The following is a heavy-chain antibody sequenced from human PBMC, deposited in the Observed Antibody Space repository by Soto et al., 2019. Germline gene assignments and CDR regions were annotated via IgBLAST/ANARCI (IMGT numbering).Heavy chain of an antibody. D-gene: IGHD5-18*01. V-gene: IGHV3-23*01. Sequence: GGSLRLSWVASGFTFSTSAMSWVRQAPGKALEWVAGISDNGSSTYYADSVKGRFTISRDNSKNTLYLQMNSLRAEDTAVYYCARDYSDTAMVFFGYWGQGTLVTVSS. CDR1: GFTFSTSA. J-gene: IGHJ4*02. CDR2: ISDNGSST. CDR3: ARDYSDTAMVFFGY.